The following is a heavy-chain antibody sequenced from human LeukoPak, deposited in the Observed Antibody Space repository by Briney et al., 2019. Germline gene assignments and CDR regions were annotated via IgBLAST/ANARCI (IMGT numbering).Heavy chain of an antibody. CDR1: GGTFSSYA. D-gene: IGHD1-26*01. CDR2: IIPIFGTA. V-gene: IGHV1-69*05. J-gene: IGHJ4*02. Sequence: GASVKVSCKASGGTFSSYAISWVRQAPGQGLEWMGGIIPIFGTANYAQKFQGRVTITTDESTSTAYMELSSLRSEDTAVYYCASAPITSLVGALPRYWGQGTLVTVSS. CDR3: ASAPITSLVGALPRY.